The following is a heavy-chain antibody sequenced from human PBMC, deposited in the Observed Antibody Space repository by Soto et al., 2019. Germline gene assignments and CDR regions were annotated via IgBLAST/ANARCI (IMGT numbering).Heavy chain of an antibody. D-gene: IGHD2-15*01. V-gene: IGHV3-33*01. J-gene: IGHJ6*02. CDR1: GFTFNTYG. CDR3: ARIDCTGGNCKPYYQYGMDV. Sequence: QEQLVESGGGVVQPGRSLRLSCAASGFTFNTYGMHWVRQIPGKGLQWVAIIWYDGSIKYYADSVKGRFTISRDNSKNTLYLQMDSLRDEDTAVYYWARIDCTGGNCKPYYQYGMDVWGQGTTVTVSS. CDR2: IWYDGSIK.